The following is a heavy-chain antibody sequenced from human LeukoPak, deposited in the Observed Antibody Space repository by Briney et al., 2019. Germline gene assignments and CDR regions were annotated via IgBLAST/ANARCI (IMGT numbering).Heavy chain of an antibody. CDR1: GYTFTGYY. CDR2: INPNSGGT. V-gene: IGHV1-2*02. Sequence: ASVKVSCKASGYTFTGYYMHWVRQAPGQGLEWMGWINPNSGGTNYAQKFQGRVTMTRDTSISTAYMELSRLRSDDTAVYYCASFTSGLRDFRPTLDYWGQGTLVTVSS. CDR3: ASFTSGLRDFRPTLDY. D-gene: IGHD3-16*01. J-gene: IGHJ4*02.